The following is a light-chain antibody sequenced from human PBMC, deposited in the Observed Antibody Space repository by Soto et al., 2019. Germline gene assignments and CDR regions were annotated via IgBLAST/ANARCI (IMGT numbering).Light chain of an antibody. CDR2: AGS. Sequence: AIRMTQSPSSFSASTGDRVTITCRASLGFSSYLAWYQQKPGKAPKLLIYAGSTLQSGFPSRFSCSGSGTDFILTISCLQSEDFATYYCQQYYSYPITFSQVTRLENK. CDR1: LGFSSY. V-gene: IGKV1-8*01. J-gene: IGKJ5*01. CDR3: QQYYSYPIT.